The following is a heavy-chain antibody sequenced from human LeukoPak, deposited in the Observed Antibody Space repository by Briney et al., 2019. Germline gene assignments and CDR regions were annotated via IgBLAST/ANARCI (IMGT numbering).Heavy chain of an antibody. CDR1: GFTFSSYG. D-gene: IGHD6-19*01. V-gene: IGHV3-30*03. CDR3: AGSFSSGWPEGWFDP. J-gene: IGHJ5*02. Sequence: GRSLRLSCAASGFTFSSYGMHWVRQAPGKGLEWVAVISYDGSNKYYADSVKGRFTISRDNSKNTLYLQMNSLRAEDTAVYYCAGSFSSGWPEGWFDPWGQGTLVTVSS. CDR2: ISYDGSNK.